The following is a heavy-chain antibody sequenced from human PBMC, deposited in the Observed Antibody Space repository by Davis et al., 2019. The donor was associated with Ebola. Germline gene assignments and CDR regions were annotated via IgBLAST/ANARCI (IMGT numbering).Heavy chain of an antibody. J-gene: IGHJ5*02. V-gene: IGHV4-39*01. CDR2: IYYSGST. CDR3: ARGPPPRYCSGGSCYQYNWFDP. CDR1: GGSISSSSYY. D-gene: IGHD2-15*01. Sequence: SETLSLTCTVSGGSISSSSYYWGWIRQPPGKGLEWIGSIYYSGSTYYNPSLKSRVTISVDTSKNQFSLKLSSVTAADTAVYYCARGPPPRYCSGGSCYQYNWFDPWGQGTLVTVSS.